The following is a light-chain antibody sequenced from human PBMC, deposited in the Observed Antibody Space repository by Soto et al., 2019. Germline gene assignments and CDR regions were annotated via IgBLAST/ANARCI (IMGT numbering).Light chain of an antibody. CDR2: GTS. J-gene: IGKJ1*01. CDR1: QSLSSTN. V-gene: IGKV3-20*01. CDR3: QQYATSSWT. Sequence: EIVLTQSPGTLSLSPGEKATLSCRASQSLSSTNSAWYQQKPGQAPRLLIYGTSIRATGIPDRVSGSGSGTDFTLTSSRLAPEDFAVYYCQQYATSSWTFGQGTKVELK.